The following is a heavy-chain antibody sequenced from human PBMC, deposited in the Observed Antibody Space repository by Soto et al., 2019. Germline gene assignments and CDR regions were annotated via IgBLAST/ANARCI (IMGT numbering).Heavy chain of an antibody. V-gene: IGHV3-9*01. Sequence: GGSLRLSCAGTGFTFDDYAMHWVRQGPGKGLEWVSGISWNSDKIGYADSVKGRFTISRDNAKNSLYLQMNSLRAEDTALYYCTKGPNYYYYMDDWGKGTTVTVSS. J-gene: IGHJ6*03. CDR1: GFTFDDYA. CDR2: ISWNSDKI. CDR3: TKGPNYYYYMDD.